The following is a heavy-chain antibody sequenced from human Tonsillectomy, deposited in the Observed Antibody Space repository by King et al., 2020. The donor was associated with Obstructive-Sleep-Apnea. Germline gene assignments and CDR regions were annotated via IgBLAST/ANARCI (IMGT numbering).Heavy chain of an antibody. CDR2: ICWNGGNI. J-gene: IGHJ4*02. V-gene: IGHV3-9*01. CDR1: GFNLDDYA. CDR3: AKDMGFDTGGGFDY. Sequence: VQLVESGGGLVQPGRSLRLSCAASGFNLDDYAIHWFRQVPGEGLEWVSGICWNGGNIGYADSWKGRFTITRDNAKNSLYLKMNSLRVEDTALDYCAKDMGFDTGGGFDYWGQGALVTVFS. D-gene: IGHD1-26*01.